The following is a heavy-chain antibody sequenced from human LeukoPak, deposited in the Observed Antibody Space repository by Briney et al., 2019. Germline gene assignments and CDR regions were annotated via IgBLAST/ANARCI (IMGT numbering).Heavy chain of an antibody. CDR1: GFTFSSYA. CDR2: ISGSGGST. CDR3: AKGGLRPSYGDYERYFDY. D-gene: IGHD4-17*01. J-gene: IGHJ4*02. Sequence: GGSLRLSCAASGFTFSSYAMSWVRQAPGKGLEGVSAISGSGGSTYYADSVKGRFTISRDNSKNTLYLQMNSLRAEDTAVYYCAKGGLRPSYGDYERYFDYWGQGTLVTVSS. V-gene: IGHV3-23*01.